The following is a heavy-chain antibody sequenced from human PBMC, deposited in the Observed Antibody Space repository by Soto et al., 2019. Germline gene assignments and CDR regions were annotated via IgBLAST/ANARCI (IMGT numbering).Heavy chain of an antibody. Sequence: EVQLLESGGGLVQPGGSLRLSCAASGFTFSSYAMSWVRQAPGKGLEWVSAISGSGGSTYYADSVKGRFTISRDNSKNTLYLQMNSLRAEDTAVYYCAKTRRRGGKYYYYYGMDVWGQGTTVTVSS. CDR1: GFTFSSYA. V-gene: IGHV3-23*01. J-gene: IGHJ6*02. D-gene: IGHD3-10*01. CDR2: ISGSGGST. CDR3: AKTRRRGGKYYYYYGMDV.